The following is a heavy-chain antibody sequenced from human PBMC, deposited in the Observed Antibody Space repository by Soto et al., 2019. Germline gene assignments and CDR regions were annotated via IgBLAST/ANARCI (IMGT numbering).Heavy chain of an antibody. CDR3: GKGRSYYYYYGVDV. CDR1: GFPLDDYG. CDR2: INWNGGST. J-gene: IGHJ6*02. D-gene: IGHD1-26*01. V-gene: IGHV3-20*04. Sequence: AGGALILSCAAPGFPLDDYGMSWGPQAPGKGLEWVSGINWNGGSTGYADSVKGRFTISRDNSKSTLYLQMNSLRAEDTAVYYCGKGRSYYYYYGVDVWGQGTTVTVSS.